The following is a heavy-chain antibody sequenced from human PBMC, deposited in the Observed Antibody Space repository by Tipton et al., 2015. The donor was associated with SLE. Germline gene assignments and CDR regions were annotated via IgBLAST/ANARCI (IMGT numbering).Heavy chain of an antibody. CDR3: ARGDIVVVRGYFYYYYGMDV. Sequence: TLSLTCTVSGGPISSHYWSWIRQPPGKGLEWIGYIYTSGSTNYNPSLKSRVTISVDTSKNQFSLKLSSVTAADTAVYYCARGDIVVVRGYFYYYYGMDVWGQGTTVTVSS. J-gene: IGHJ6*02. D-gene: IGHD2-2*01. CDR2: IYTSGST. CDR1: GGPISSHY. V-gene: IGHV4-4*09.